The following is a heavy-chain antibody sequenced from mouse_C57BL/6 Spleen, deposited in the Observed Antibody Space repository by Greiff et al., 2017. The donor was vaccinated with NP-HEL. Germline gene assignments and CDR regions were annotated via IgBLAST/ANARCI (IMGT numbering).Heavy chain of an antibody. CDR1: GFTFSDYY. Sequence: EVKLVESEGGLVQPGSSMKLSCTASGFTFSDYYMAWVRQVPEKGLEWVANINYDGSSTYYLDSLKSRFIISRDNAKNILYLQMSSLKSEDTATYYCARGEVYYYGSSYYFDYWGQGTTLTVSS. CDR3: ARGEVYYYGSSYYFDY. V-gene: IGHV5-16*01. D-gene: IGHD1-1*01. CDR2: INYDGSST. J-gene: IGHJ2*01.